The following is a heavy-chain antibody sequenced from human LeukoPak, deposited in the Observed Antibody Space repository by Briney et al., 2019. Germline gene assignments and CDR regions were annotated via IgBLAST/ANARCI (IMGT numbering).Heavy chain of an antibody. J-gene: IGHJ6*03. D-gene: IGHD1-26*01. CDR3: ARAKRELPSYYYYMDV. V-gene: IGHV1-8*01. Sequence: GASVKVSCKASGYTFTSYDINWVRQATGQGLEWMGWMNPNSGNTGYAQKFQGRVTMTRNTSISTAYMELSSLRSEDTAVYYCARAKRELPSYYYYMDVWGEGTTVTVSS. CDR2: MNPNSGNT. CDR1: GYTFTSYD.